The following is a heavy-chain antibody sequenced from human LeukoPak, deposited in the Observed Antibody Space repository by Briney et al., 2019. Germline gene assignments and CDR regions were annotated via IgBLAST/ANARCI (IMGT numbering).Heavy chain of an antibody. CDR3: ARQGFGELSAVYYYYGMDV. CDR1: GFSLSTSGMC. Sequence: ESGPTLANPTQTLTLTSTFSGFSLSTSGMCVSWTRLPPGKALEWLARIAWDDDKYYSTSLKTRLTISKATSKNQVVLTMTNMDPVDTATYYCARQGFGELSAVYYYYGMDVWGQGTTVTVSS. D-gene: IGHD3-10*01. J-gene: IGHJ6*02. V-gene: IGHV2-70*11. CDR2: IAWDDDK.